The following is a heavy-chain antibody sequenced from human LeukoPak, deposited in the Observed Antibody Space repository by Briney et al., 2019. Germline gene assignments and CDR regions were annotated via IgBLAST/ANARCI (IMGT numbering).Heavy chain of an antibody. CDR3: AKDVADSGRYWDKFDY. CDR2: ISYSGGST. D-gene: IGHD1-26*01. V-gene: IGHV3-23*01. Sequence: GGSPRLSCVASGFTFSSHAMSWVRQAPGKGLEWVSGISYSGGSTYYADSVKGRFTISRDNSKNTLFLQMNSLRAEDTAVYYCAKDVADSGRYWDKFDYWGLGTQVTVSS. J-gene: IGHJ4*02. CDR1: GFTFSSHA.